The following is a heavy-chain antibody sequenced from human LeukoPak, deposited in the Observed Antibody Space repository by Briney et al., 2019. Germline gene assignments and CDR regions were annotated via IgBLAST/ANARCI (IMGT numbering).Heavy chain of an antibody. Sequence: GESLKISCKASGYRFTSYWIGWVRQMPGKGLEWMGIIYPGDSDTRYSPSFQGQVTISADKSISTAYLQWSSLKASDTAMYYCARPEEHGDYVHDAFDIWGLGTMVTVSS. D-gene: IGHD4-17*01. V-gene: IGHV5-51*01. CDR2: IYPGDSDT. CDR3: ARPEEHGDYVHDAFDI. CDR1: GYRFTSYW. J-gene: IGHJ3*02.